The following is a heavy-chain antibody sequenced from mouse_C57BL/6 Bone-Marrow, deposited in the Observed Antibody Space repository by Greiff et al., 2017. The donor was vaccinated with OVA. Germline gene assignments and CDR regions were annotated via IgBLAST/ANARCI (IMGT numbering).Heavy chain of an antibody. CDR2: IYPGSGST. CDR3: ARSGSRDWYFDV. CDR1: GYTFTSYW. D-gene: IGHD1-1*01. V-gene: IGHV1-55*01. J-gene: IGHJ1*03. Sequence: VQLQQPGAELVKPGASVKMSCKASGYTFTSYWITWVKQRPGQGLEWIGDIYPGSGSTNYNEKFKSKATLTVDTSSSTAYMQRSSLTSEDSAVYYCARSGSRDWYFDVWGTGTTVTVSS.